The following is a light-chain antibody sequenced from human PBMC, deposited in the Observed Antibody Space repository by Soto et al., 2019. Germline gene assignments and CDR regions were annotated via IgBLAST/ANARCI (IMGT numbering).Light chain of an antibody. Sequence: ELVLTQSPVTLSLSPGERATLSCRASQSVSSSYLAWYQQKPGQAPRLLIYGASSRATGIPDRFSGSGSGTDFTLTISRLEPEDFAVYYCQQYGSSPPSTFGQGTRLEIK. CDR3: QQYGSSPPST. J-gene: IGKJ5*01. CDR1: QSVSSSY. V-gene: IGKV3-20*01. CDR2: GAS.